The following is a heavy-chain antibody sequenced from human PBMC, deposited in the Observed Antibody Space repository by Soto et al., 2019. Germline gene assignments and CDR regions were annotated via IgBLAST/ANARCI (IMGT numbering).Heavy chain of an antibody. CDR2: ISGSGGST. CDR3: AKDARILRYFDWQFDY. J-gene: IGHJ4*02. V-gene: IGHV3-23*01. Sequence: GGSLRLSCAASGFTFSSYAMSWVRQAPGKGLEWVSAISGSGGSTYYADSVKGRFTISRDDSKNTLYLQMNSLRAEDTAVYYCAKDARILRYFDWQFDYWGQGTLVTVSS. D-gene: IGHD3-9*01. CDR1: GFTFSSYA.